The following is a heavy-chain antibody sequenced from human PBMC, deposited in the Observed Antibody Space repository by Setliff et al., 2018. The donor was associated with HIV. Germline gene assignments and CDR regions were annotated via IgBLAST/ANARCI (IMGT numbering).Heavy chain of an antibody. CDR3: AREWEEDVDLAYYSHYYVDV. Sequence: SETLSLTCTVSGGSLSNFYWTWMRQPAGKRLEWIGRIYMNGTTSYNPSLKSRLTMSVDTSKNQFSLRLSSVTAADTAVYYCAREWEEDVDLAYYSHYYVDVLGKGTTVTISS. D-gene: IGHD1-26*01. V-gene: IGHV4-4*07. CDR2: IYMNGTT. J-gene: IGHJ6*03. CDR1: GGSLSNFY.